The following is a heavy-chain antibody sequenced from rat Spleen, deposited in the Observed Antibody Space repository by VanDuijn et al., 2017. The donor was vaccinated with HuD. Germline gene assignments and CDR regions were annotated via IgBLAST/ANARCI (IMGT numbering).Heavy chain of an antibody. CDR1: GFTFSDHY. CDR2: ISYDGLAP. J-gene: IGHJ2*01. Sequence: EVQLVESGGGLVQPGRSQKLSCAASGFTFSDHYMAWVRQAPTKGLEWVASISYDGLAPYYRDSVKGRCTISRDNAKSTLYLQMDSLRSEDTATYYCARHEDYSGLAYWGQGVMVTVSS. D-gene: IGHD1-1*01. CDR3: ARHEDYSGLAY. V-gene: IGHV5-7*01.